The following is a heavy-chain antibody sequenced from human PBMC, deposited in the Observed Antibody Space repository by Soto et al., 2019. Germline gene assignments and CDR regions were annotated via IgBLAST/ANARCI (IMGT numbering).Heavy chain of an antibody. CDR1: GFTFSGYW. CDR2: INSDGTTT. Sequence: GGSLRLSCEGSGFTFSGYWMHWVRQSPGKGLVWVSRINSDGTTTAYADSVKGRFTISRDNSKNTLYLQMSSLRAEDTAVYYCTHCSGESCHGGYFGMDVWGQGTTVTVSS. V-gene: IGHV3-74*01. CDR3: THCSGESCHGGYFGMDV. J-gene: IGHJ6*02. D-gene: IGHD2-15*01.